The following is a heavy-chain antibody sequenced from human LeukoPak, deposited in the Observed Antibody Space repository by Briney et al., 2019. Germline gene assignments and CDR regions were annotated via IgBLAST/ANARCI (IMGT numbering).Heavy chain of an antibody. Sequence: SETLSLTCAVYGGSFSGYYWSWIRQSPGKGLEWIGEINHSGSTNYNPSLKSRVTISVDTSKNQFSLKLSSVIAADTAVYYCARTTEGYCSSASCFGFSYSYYMDVWGKGTTVTISS. J-gene: IGHJ6*03. V-gene: IGHV4-34*01. CDR3: ARTTEGYCSSASCFGFSYSYYMDV. CDR1: GGSFSGYY. D-gene: IGHD2-2*01. CDR2: INHSGST.